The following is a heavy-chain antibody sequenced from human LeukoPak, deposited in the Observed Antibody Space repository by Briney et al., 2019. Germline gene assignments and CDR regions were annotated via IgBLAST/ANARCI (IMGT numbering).Heavy chain of an antibody. CDR3: AREPVITTEAFDI. J-gene: IGHJ3*02. D-gene: IGHD3-22*01. CDR1: GGSISSSSYY. Sequence: SETLSLTCTVSGGSISSSSYYWGWIRQPPGKGLEWIGSIYYSGSTYYNPSLKSRVTISVDTSKNQFSLKLSSVTAADTAVYYCAREPVITTEAFDIWGQGTMVTVSS. CDR2: IYYSGST. V-gene: IGHV4-39*02.